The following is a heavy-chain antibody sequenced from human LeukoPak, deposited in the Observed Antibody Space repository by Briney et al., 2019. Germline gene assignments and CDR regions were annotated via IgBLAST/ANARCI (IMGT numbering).Heavy chain of an antibody. V-gene: IGHV3-66*01. Sequence: GGSLRLSCAASGFTFSSNYMSWVRQAPGKGLEWVSVIYSGGSTYYADSAKGRFTISRDNSKNTLYLQMNSLRAEDTAVYYCASSGYGVGAFDIWGQGTMVTVSS. J-gene: IGHJ3*02. D-gene: IGHD4-17*01. CDR1: GFTFSSNY. CDR3: ASSGYGVGAFDI. CDR2: IYSGGST.